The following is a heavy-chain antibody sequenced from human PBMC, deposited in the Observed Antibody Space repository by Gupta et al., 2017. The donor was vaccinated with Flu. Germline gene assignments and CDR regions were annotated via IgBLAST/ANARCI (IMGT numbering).Heavy chain of an antibody. D-gene: IGHD3-22*01. V-gene: IGHV3-23*01. Sequence: EWVSTITGSGGRTDYADSVKGRFTISRDNSKNTLYLQMNSLRAEDTAVYFCAKEANFDYCETSGYHINWYFDLWGRGTLVTVSS. J-gene: IGHJ2*01. CDR3: AKEANFDYCETSGYHINWYFDL. CDR2: ITGSGGRT.